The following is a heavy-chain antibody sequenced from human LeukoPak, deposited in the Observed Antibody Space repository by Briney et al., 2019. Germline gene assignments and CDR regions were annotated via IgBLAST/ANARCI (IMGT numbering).Heavy chain of an antibody. CDR2: ISGGGGST. CDR3: ASDSSGWYSGY. CDR1: GFTFRSYA. J-gene: IGHJ4*02. Sequence: GGSLRLSCAAYGFTFRSYAMSWVRQAPGKGLEWVSAISGGGGSTYYADSVKGRFTISRDNSKNTLYLQMNSLRAEDTAVYYCASDSSGWYSGYWGQGTLVTVSS. V-gene: IGHV3-23*01. D-gene: IGHD6-19*01.